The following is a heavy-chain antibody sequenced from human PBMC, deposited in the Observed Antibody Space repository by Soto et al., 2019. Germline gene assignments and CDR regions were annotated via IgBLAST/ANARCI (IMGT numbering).Heavy chain of an antibody. CDR2: INHSGST. CDR3: ARSGDGNCGGDCYPGLYL. D-gene: IGHD2-21*02. Sequence: QVQLQQWGAGLLKPSETLSLTCAVYGGSFSGYYWSWIRQPPGKGLEWIGEINHSGSTNYNPSLKSRVTISVDTSKNQFSLKRGSVTAADTAVYYCARSGDGNCGGDCYPGLYLRGRGTLVTVSS. J-gene: IGHJ2*01. CDR1: GGSFSGYY. V-gene: IGHV4-34*01.